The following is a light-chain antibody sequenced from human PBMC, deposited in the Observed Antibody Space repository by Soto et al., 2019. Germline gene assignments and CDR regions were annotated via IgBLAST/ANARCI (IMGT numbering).Light chain of an antibody. Sequence: EIVMTQSPATLSVSPGERATLSCRASQSVSSNLAWYQQKPGQAPRLLIYGASTRATGIPARFGGSGSGTELTLTISSLQSEDFAVYYCQQYNNWPFTFGPGTKVDIK. V-gene: IGKV3-15*01. CDR2: GAS. CDR1: QSVSSN. CDR3: QQYNNWPFT. J-gene: IGKJ3*01.